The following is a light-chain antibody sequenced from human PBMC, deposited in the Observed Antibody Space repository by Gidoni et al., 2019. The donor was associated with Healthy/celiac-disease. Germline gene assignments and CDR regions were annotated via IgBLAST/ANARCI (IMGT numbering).Light chain of an antibody. CDR1: QSVSSN. Sequence: EIGMTQSPATLSVSPGERATLSCRASQSVSSNLAWYQQKPGQAPRLLIYGASTKATGIPARFSGSGSGTEFTHTISSLQSEDFAVYYCQQYNNWPPWTFGQGTKVEIK. CDR3: QQYNNWPPWT. J-gene: IGKJ1*01. CDR2: GAS. V-gene: IGKV3-15*01.